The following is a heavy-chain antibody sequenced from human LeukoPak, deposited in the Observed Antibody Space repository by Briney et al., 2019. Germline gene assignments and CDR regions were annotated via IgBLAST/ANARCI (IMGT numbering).Heavy chain of an antibody. CDR3: APPSVEISGQDAFDI. CDR1: GFTFTNSA. CDR2: IVVGSGNT. Sequence: ASVKVSCKASGFTFTNSAMQWVRQARGQRLEWIGWIVVGSGNTNYAQKFQERVTITRDVSTSTAYMELSSLRSEDTAVYYCAPPSVEISGQDAFDIWGPGAMVTFSS. J-gene: IGHJ3*02. D-gene: IGHD6-25*01. V-gene: IGHV1-58*02.